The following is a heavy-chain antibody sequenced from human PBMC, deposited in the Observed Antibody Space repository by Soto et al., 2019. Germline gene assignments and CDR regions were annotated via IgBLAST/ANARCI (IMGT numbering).Heavy chain of an antibody. D-gene: IGHD5-18*01. V-gene: IGHV3-33*01. CDR2: IWYDGSNK. CDR3: ARIIYSYGYLGYYGMDV. CDR1: GFTFSSYG. Sequence: PGGSLRLSCAASGFTFSSYGMHWVRQAPGKGLEWVAVIWYDGSNKYYADSVKGRFTISRDNSKNTLYLQMNSLRAEDTAVYYCARIIYSYGYLGYYGMDVWGQGTTVTVSS. J-gene: IGHJ6*02.